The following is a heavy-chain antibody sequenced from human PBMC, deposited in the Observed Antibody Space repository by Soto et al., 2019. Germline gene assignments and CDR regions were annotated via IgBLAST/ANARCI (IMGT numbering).Heavy chain of an antibody. V-gene: IGHV1-46*04. CDR3: ATEGDLRVYAATVFDN. J-gene: IGHJ4*02. D-gene: IGHD3-16*01. CDR1: GYTFSSYH. Sequence: QVQLVQSGAEVKEPGASVRISCKASGYTFSSYHMHWVRQAPGQGLEWMGKINPNTGGAGYAQNLQDRVTMTRDTSATTVYMELSSLRSEDTAMYFCATEGDLRVYAATVFDNWGQGTLVSVSS. CDR2: INPNTGGA.